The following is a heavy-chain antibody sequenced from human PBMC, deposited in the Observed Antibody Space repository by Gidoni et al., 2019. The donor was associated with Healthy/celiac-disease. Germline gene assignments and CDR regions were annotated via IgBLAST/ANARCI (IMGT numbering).Heavy chain of an antibody. CDR2: ISGSGGST. CDR1: GFTFSSYA. Sequence: EVQLLESGGGLVQPGGSLRLSCAASGFTFSSYAMSWVRQAPGKGLEWVSAISGSGGSTYYADSVKGRFTISRDNSKNTLYLQMNSLRAEDTAVYYCAKGIYGERNYYYYYYMDVWGKGTTVTVSS. V-gene: IGHV3-23*01. J-gene: IGHJ6*03. D-gene: IGHD4-17*01. CDR3: AKGIYGERNYYYYYYMDV.